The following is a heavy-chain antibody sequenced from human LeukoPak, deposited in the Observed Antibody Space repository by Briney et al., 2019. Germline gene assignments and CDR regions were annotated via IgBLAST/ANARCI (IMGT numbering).Heavy chain of an antibody. V-gene: IGHV4-4*07. CDR2: IYTRGST. D-gene: IGHD2-15*01. CDR1: GGSINNYY. Sequence: PSETLSLTCTVSGGSINNYYWSWIRQPAGKGLEWTGRIYTRGSTNYNPSLKSRVTMSVDTSKNQFSLKLSSVTAADTAVYYCARGRYCSADICSGGDAFDIWGQGTMVSVSS. CDR3: ARGRYCSADICSGGDAFDI. J-gene: IGHJ3*02.